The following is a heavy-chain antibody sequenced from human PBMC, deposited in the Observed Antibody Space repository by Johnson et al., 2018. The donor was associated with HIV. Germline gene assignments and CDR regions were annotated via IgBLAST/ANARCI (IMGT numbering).Heavy chain of an antibody. CDR2: IKQDGSEK. Sequence: VQLVESGGGVVQPGRSLRLSCAASGFTFSSYAMHWVRQAPGKGLEWVANIKQDGSEKYYVDSVKGRFTISRDNAKNSLYLQMNSLRAEDTAVYYCARAIAAAGTVGVDAFDIWGRGTIVIVSS. D-gene: IGHD6-13*01. J-gene: IGHJ3*02. CDR1: GFTFSSYA. CDR3: ARAIAAAGTVGVDAFDI. V-gene: IGHV3-7*01.